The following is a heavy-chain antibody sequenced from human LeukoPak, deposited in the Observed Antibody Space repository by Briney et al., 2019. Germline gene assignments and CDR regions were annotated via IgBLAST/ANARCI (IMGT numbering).Heavy chain of an antibody. D-gene: IGHD3-10*01. Sequence: PSESLSLTCTVPGGSIRGYYWSWIRQPPGKGLEWSGYTYYSGSTNYNPSLKSRVTISVDTSKNQFSLKLTSVTAADTAVYYCARVRTSFDSWGQGTLVTVSS. CDR3: ARVRTSFDS. V-gene: IGHV4-59*01. J-gene: IGHJ4*02. CDR1: GGSIRGYY. CDR2: TYYSGST.